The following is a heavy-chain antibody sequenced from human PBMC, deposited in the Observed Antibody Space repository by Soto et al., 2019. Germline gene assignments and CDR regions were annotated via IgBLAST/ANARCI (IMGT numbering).Heavy chain of an antibody. CDR2: IYWNDDK. CDR3: AHRRGIVATIDYYYYGMDV. V-gene: IGHV2-5*01. Sequence: SGPTLVNPTQTLTLTCTFSGFSLSTSGVGVGWIRQPPGKALEWLALIYWNDDKRYSPSLKSRLTITKDTSKNQVVLTMTNMDPVDTATYYCAHRRGIVATIDYYYYGMDVWGQGTTVTVSS. D-gene: IGHD5-12*01. CDR1: GFSLSTSGVG. J-gene: IGHJ6*02.